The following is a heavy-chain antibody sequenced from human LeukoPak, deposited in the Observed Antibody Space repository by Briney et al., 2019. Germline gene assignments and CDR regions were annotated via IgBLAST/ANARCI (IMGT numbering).Heavy chain of an antibody. J-gene: IGHJ3*02. Sequence: GGSLRLSCAVSGFTFSSYAMSWVRQAPGKGLEWVSAISGGITSTYYTDSVKGRFTISRDNSKNTLSLQMKSLRAEDTAVYYCAKPVRDYGADAFDIWGQGTMVTVSS. CDR1: GFTFSSYA. CDR3: AKPVRDYGADAFDI. CDR2: ISGGITST. D-gene: IGHD4-17*01. V-gene: IGHV3-23*01.